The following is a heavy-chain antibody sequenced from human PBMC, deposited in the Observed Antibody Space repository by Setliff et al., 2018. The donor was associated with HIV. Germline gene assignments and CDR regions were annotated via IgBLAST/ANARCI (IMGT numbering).Heavy chain of an antibody. Sequence: PGESLKISCAASGFTFSDYWMHWVRQAPGKGLVWVSRITGDGSSTRYADSVNGRFTISRDNAKNTMYLEMNSLRAEDTAVYYCARDTEMITTTDAFDIWGQGTMVPVSS. CDR3: ARDTEMITTTDAFDI. V-gene: IGHV3-74*01. J-gene: IGHJ3*02. CDR2: ITGDGSST. D-gene: IGHD3-22*01. CDR1: GFTFSDYW.